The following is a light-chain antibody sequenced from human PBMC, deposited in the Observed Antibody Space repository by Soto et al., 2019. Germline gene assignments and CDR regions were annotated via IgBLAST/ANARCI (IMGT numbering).Light chain of an antibody. Sequence: DIQMTQSPSSLSASVGDRVSITCRASQTIITYLNWYQQKPGKAPKLLISAAPNLQSGVPSRFSGSGSETEFTLTISSVQPEDFATYYCQQSYSTPRTFGQGTKPEIK. CDR2: AAP. CDR1: QTIITY. CDR3: QQSYSTPRT. J-gene: IGKJ2*01. V-gene: IGKV1-39*01.